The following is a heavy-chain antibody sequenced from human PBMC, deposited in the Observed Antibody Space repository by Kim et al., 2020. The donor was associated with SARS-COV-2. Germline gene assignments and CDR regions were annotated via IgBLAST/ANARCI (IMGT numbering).Heavy chain of an antibody. D-gene: IGHD6-13*01. CDR2: IYSGGST. CDR1: GFTVSSNY. J-gene: IGHJ6*02. V-gene: IGHV3-66*01. Sequence: GGSLRLSCAASGFTVSSNYMSWVRQAPGKGLEWVSVIYSGGSTYYADSVKGRFTISRDNSKNTLYLQMNSLRAEDTAVYYCARDLRRIIAAAGIGYYYGMDVWGQGTTVTVSS. CDR3: ARDLRRIIAAAGIGYYYGMDV.